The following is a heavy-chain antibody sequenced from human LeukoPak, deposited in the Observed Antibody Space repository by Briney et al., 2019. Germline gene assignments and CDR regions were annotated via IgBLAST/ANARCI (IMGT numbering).Heavy chain of an antibody. V-gene: IGHV1-18*01. CDR3: ARDRPRPGVNIVVVPAATYYYYYYGMDV. CDR2: ISAYNGNT. D-gene: IGHD2-2*01. CDR1: GYTFTSYA. J-gene: IGHJ6*02. Sequence: ASVKVSCKASGYTFTSYAMHWVRQAPGQRLEWMGWISAYNGNTNYAQKLQGRVTMTTDTSTSTAYMELRSLRSDDTAVYYCARDRPRPGVNIVVVPAATYYYYYYGMDVWGQGTTVTVSS.